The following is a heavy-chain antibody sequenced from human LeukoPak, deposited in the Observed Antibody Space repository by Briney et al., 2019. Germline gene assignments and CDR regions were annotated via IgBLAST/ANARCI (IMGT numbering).Heavy chain of an antibody. D-gene: IGHD5-18*01. Sequence: PSETLSLTCTVSGYSISSGYYWGWIRQPPGQGLEWIGSIYHSGSTYYNPSLKGRVTISVDTSKNQFSLKLSSVTAADTAVYYCAKSSYSIFDYWGQGTLVTVSS. V-gene: IGHV4-38-2*02. CDR3: AKSSYSIFDY. CDR1: GYSISSGYY. J-gene: IGHJ4*02. CDR2: IYHSGST.